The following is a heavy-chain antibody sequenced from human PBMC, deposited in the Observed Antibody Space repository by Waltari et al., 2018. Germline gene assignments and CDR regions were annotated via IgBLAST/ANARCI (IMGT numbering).Heavy chain of an antibody. J-gene: IGHJ6*02. V-gene: IGHV4-59*01. CDR1: GGSISSYY. D-gene: IGHD3-3*01. Sequence: QVQLQESGPGLVKPSETLSLTCTVSGGSISSYYWSWIRQPPGKGLEWIGYIYYSGSTNYNPSLKSRVTISVDTSKNQFSLKLSSVTAADTAVYYCARANQYYDFWSGYYTEGAYYYGMDVWGQGTTVTVSS. CDR3: ARANQYYDFWSGYYTEGAYYYGMDV. CDR2: IYYSGST.